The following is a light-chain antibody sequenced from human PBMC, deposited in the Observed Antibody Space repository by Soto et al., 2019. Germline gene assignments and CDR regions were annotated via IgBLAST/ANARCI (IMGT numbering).Light chain of an antibody. Sequence: DIQMTQSPSTLSASIWDRGTITCRASQSLSGWLAWYQQTPGKAPKLLISDAFRLESGVPSRFRGSGSGTEFTLTISRLEPEDFAVYYCQQYGSSPTFGQGTKVDIK. CDR1: QSLSGW. CDR3: QQYGSSPT. V-gene: IGKV1-5*01. J-gene: IGKJ1*01. CDR2: DAF.